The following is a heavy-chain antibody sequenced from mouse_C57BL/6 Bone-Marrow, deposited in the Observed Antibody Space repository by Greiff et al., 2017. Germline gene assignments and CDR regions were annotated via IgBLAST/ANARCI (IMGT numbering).Heavy chain of an antibody. CDR1: GYTFTSYW. CDR3: EILYYDYVYAMDY. Sequence: QVQLQQPGAELVRPGTSVKLSCKASGYTFTSYWMHWVKQRPGQGLEWIGVIDPSDSYTNYNQKFKGKATLTVDTSSSTAYMQLSSLTSEDSAVYYCEILYYDYVYAMDYWGQGTSVTVSS. D-gene: IGHD2-4*01. V-gene: IGHV1-59*01. J-gene: IGHJ4*01. CDR2: IDPSDSYT.